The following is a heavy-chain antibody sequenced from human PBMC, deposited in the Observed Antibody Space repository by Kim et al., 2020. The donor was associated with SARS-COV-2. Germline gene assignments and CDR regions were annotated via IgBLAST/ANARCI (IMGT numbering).Heavy chain of an antibody. D-gene: IGHD3-10*01. Sequence: GGSLRLSCEASGFTFSSYAMSWVRQAPGKGLEWVSIIRGSGGNTYYADSVKGRFTISRDNSKNTLYLEMNSLRADDTAVYYCAGGVLWFAEGSTFDVWGQGTTVTVSS. J-gene: IGHJ3*01. CDR1: GFTFSSYA. CDR3: AGGVLWFAEGSTFDV. V-gene: IGHV3-23*01. CDR2: IRGSGGNT.